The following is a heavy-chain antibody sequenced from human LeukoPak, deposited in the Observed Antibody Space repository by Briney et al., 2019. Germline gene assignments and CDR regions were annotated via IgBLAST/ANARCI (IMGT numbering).Heavy chain of an antibody. CDR2: IIPIFGTA. V-gene: IGHV1-69*05. CDR1: GGTFSSYA. Sequence: SVKVSCKASGGTFSSYAISWVRQAPGQGLEWMGRIIPIFGTANYAQKSQGRVTITTDESTSTAYMELSSLRSEDTAVYYCARDGGGLRYAGPLDYWGQGTLVTVSS. D-gene: IGHD4-17*01. CDR3: ARDGGGLRYAGPLDY. J-gene: IGHJ4*02.